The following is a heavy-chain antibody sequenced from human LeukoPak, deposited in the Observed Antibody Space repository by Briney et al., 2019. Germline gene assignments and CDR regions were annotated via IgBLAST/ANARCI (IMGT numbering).Heavy chain of an antibody. CDR3: ARVDYGDYVY. Sequence: GGSLRLSCAASGFTFSSYGMHWVRQAPGKGLEWVAFIRYDGSNKYYADSVKGRFTISRDNSKNTLYLQMGSLRAEDMAVYYCARVDYGDYVYWGQGTLVTVSS. V-gene: IGHV3-30*02. J-gene: IGHJ4*02. CDR1: GFTFSSYG. CDR2: IRYDGSNK. D-gene: IGHD4-17*01.